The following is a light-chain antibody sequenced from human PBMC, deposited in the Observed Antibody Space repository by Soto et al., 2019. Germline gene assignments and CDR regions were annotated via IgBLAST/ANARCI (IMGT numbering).Light chain of an antibody. CDR1: SRDIGGYDF. Sequence: QSALTQPPSASGSPGQAVTISCTGTSRDIGGYDFVSWYQVRPGEAPQLIIYNVNGRPSGVPRRFSGSKSGNTASLTVSGLQAVDEADYYCSSHSDTNICVFGTGTKVTVL. J-gene: IGLJ1*01. V-gene: IGLV2-8*01. CDR2: NVN. CDR3: SSHSDTNICV.